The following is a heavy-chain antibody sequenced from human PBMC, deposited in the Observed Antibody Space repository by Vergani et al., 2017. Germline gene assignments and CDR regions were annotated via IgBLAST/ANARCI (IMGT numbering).Heavy chain of an antibody. CDR2: IYSGGST. CDR3: ARDRPRGAFDI. V-gene: IGHV3-66*02. J-gene: IGHJ3*02. Sequence: EVQLLESGGGLVQPGGSLRLSCAASGFTVSSNYMSWVRQAPGKGLEWVSVIYSGGSTYYADSVKGRFTISRDNSKNTLYLQMNSLRAEDTAVYYCARDRPRGAFDIWGQGTMVTVAS. D-gene: IGHD3-16*01. CDR1: GFTVSSNY.